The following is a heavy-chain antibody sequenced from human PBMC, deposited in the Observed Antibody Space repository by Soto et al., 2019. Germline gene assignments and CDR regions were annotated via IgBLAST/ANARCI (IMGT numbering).Heavy chain of an antibody. CDR1: GFNFNDYA. CDR3: ARGPPSYSSSWYFDS. Sequence: GGSLRLSCAASGFNFNDYAMTWVRQAPWKGLEWVSGINWNGGSTSYTDSVKGRFTVSRDSAKNTLYLQMSGLRAEDTALYHCARGPPSYSSSWYFDSWGQGALVTVSS. V-gene: IGHV3-20*01. D-gene: IGHD6-13*01. CDR2: INWNGGST. J-gene: IGHJ4*02.